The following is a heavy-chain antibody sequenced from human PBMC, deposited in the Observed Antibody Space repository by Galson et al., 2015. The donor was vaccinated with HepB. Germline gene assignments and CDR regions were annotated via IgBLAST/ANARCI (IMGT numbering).Heavy chain of an antibody. Sequence: SLRLSCAASGFRLDDYAMHWVRQAPGKGLEWVSGISWNRGRIGYADSVKGRFTISADKANNSLFLQMNSLRAEDTALYYCARGVLERGKESPGYFYNWFDSWGQGILVTRSS. CDR2: ISWNRGRI. CDR1: GFRLDDYA. D-gene: IGHD3-9*01. V-gene: IGHV3-9*01. J-gene: IGHJ5*01. CDR3: ARGVLERGKESPGYFYNWFDS.